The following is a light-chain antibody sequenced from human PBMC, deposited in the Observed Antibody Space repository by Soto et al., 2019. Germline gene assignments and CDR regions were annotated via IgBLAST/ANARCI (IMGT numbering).Light chain of an antibody. V-gene: IGKV1-12*01. CDR2: AAS. CDR3: QQTDSFPRT. Sequence: DIQMTQSPSSLSASVGDRVTMTWRASQSISSWLAWYQQKPGKAPKLLIYAASSLQTGVPSRFSGSRSGTDFALTISSLQREDFATYYCQQTDSFPRTFGQGTKVDIK. J-gene: IGKJ1*01. CDR1: QSISSW.